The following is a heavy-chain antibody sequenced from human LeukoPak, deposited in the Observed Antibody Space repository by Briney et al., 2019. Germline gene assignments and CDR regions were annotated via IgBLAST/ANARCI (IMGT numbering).Heavy chain of an antibody. CDR3: ARVGRRIRYDFWSGYSVYYYYYMDV. D-gene: IGHD3-3*01. CDR2: MNPNSGNT. Sequence: GASVKVSCKASGYTFTSYDINWVRQATGQGLEWMGWMNPNSGNTGYAQKFQGRVTMTRNTSISTAYMELSSLRSEDTAVYYCARVGRRIRYDFWSGYSVYYYYYMDVWGKGTTVTVSS. J-gene: IGHJ6*03. V-gene: IGHV1-8*01. CDR1: GYTFTSYD.